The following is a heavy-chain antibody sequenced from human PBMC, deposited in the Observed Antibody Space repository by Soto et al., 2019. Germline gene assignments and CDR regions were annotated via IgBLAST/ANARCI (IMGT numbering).Heavy chain of an antibody. CDR2: IRSKANSYAT. CDR1: GFTFSCSA. D-gene: IGHD2-15*01. Sequence: PGGSLRLYCAASGFTFSCSAMHWVRQASWKGLEWVGRIRSKANSYATAYAASVKGRFTISRDDSKNTAYLQMNSLKTEDTAVYYCTRAPEDIVVVVAATVWFDPWGQGTLVTSPQ. J-gene: IGHJ5*02. V-gene: IGHV3-73*01. CDR3: TRAPEDIVVVVAATVWFDP.